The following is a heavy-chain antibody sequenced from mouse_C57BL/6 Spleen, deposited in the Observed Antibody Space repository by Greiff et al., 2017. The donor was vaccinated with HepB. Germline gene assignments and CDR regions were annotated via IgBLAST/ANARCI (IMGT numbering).Heavy chain of an antibody. CDR1: GYTFTSYW. V-gene: IGHV1-50*01. J-gene: IGHJ2*01. CDR2: IDPSDSYT. CDR3: ASLDY. Sequence: QVQLQQPGAELVKPGASVKLSCKASGYTFTSYWMQWVKQRPGQGLEWIGEIDPSDSYTNYNQKFKGKATLTVDNSSSTAYMQLSSLTSEDSAVYYCASLDYWGQGTTLTVSS.